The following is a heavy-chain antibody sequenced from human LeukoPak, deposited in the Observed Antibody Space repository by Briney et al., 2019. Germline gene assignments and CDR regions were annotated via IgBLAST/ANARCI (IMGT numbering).Heavy chain of an antibody. CDR3: ARRAGAYSHPYDY. J-gene: IGHJ4*02. D-gene: IGHD4/OR15-4a*01. CDR1: GFTFRSYG. CDR2: IYSDNT. Sequence: GGSLRLSCTASGFTFRSYGMHWVRQAPGKGLEWVSFIYSDNTHHSDSVKGRFTISRDNSKNTLYLQMNSLRAEDTAVYYCARRAGAYSHPYDYCGQGTLVTVSS. V-gene: IGHV3-NL1*01.